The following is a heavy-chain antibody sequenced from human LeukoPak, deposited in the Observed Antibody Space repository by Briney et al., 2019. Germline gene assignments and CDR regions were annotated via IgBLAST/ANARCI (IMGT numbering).Heavy chain of an antibody. Sequence: GGSLRLSCVASGFTFSTNNMNWVRQAPGKGLEWISYISSSSSTTFYADSVKGRFTISRDNAKNSLFLQMSSLRAEDSAVYYCARGRYMDVWGKGTTVTVSS. CDR1: GFTFSTNN. J-gene: IGHJ6*03. CDR3: ARGRYMDV. V-gene: IGHV3-48*01. CDR2: ISSSSSTT.